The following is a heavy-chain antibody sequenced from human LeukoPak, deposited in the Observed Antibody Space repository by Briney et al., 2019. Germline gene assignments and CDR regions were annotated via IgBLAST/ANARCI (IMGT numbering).Heavy chain of an antibody. CDR3: ARHLRTYGSGSD. D-gene: IGHD3-10*01. CDR1: GGSFSGYY. J-gene: IGHJ4*02. V-gene: IGHV4-34*01. CDR2: INHSGST. Sequence: PSETLSLTCAVYGGSFSGYYWSWIRQPPGKGLEWIGEINHSGSTNYNPSLKSRVTISVDTSKNQFSLKLSSVTAADTAVYYCARHLRTYGSGSDWGQGTLVTVSS.